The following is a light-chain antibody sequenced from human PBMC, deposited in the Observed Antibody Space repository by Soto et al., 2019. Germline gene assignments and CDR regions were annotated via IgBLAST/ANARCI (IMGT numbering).Light chain of an antibody. CDR3: KSYDSSLSGYV. CDR1: SANIGADYN. CDR2: GNN. V-gene: IGLV1-40*01. Sequence: QCMLTQAPSVSGAPGQRFTISCTGSSANIGADYNVDWYQQLPGTAPKVLIYGNNNRPSGVPARFSGSKSGTSASLAIAGLQAEDEGDYYCKSYDSSLSGYVFGTGTKVTVL. J-gene: IGLJ1*01.